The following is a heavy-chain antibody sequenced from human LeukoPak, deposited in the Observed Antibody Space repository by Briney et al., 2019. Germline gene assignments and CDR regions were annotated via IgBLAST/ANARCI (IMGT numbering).Heavy chain of an antibody. D-gene: IGHD2-2*01. CDR2: MNPNSGNT. J-gene: IGHJ5*02. Sequence: GASVKVSCKASGYTFTSYDINWVRQATGQGLEWMGWMNPNSGNTGYAQKSQGRVTMTRNTSISPGYMELSSLRSENTATCHCARVGYCSTTNCRSWFDPWGQGTLVTVPS. CDR1: GYTFTSYD. CDR3: ARVGYCSTTNCRSWFDP. V-gene: IGHV1-8*01.